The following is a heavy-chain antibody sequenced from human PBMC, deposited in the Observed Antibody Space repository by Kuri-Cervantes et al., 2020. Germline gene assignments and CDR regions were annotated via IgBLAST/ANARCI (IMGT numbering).Heavy chain of an antibody. V-gene: IGHV3-23*01. CDR3: ARDHLGAAGNPLPLY. CDR1: GFTFSSYA. J-gene: IGHJ4*02. D-gene: IGHD6-19*01. CDR2: ISGSGGST. Sequence: GESLKISCAASGFTFSSYAMSWVRQAPGKGLEWVSAISGSGGSTYYADSVKGRFTISRDNAKNSLFLEMNSLRAEDTAVYYCARDHLGAAGNPLPLYWGQGTLVTVSS.